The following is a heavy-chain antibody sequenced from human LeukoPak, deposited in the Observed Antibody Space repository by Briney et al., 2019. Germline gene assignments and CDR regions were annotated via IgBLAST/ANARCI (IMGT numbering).Heavy chain of an antibody. V-gene: IGHV4-31*03. CDR2: IYYSGST. Sequence: SQTLSLTCTVSGGSISSGGYYWSWIRQHPGKGLEWIGYIYYSGSTYYNPSLKSRVTISVDTSKNQFSLKLSSVTAADTAVYYCAGGRRVATSSYYFDYWGQGTLVTVSS. CDR3: AGGRRVATSSYYFDY. CDR1: GGSISSGGYY. J-gene: IGHJ4*02. D-gene: IGHD5-12*01.